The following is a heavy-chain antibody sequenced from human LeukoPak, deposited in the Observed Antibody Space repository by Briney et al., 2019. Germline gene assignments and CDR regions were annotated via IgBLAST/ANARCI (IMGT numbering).Heavy chain of an antibody. J-gene: IGHJ6*02. D-gene: IGHD3-3*01. Sequence: GGSLRLTCEASGFTFSSYGMHWVRQAPGKGLEWVAVIWFDGGNKYYGDSVKGRFTISRDNSKNTLYLQMNSLRAEDTAVYYCARDRLHYDFWSGYYGSYYYYGMDVWGQGTTVTVSS. V-gene: IGHV3-33*01. CDR1: GFTFSSYG. CDR3: ARDRLHYDFWSGYYGSYYYYGMDV. CDR2: IWFDGGNK.